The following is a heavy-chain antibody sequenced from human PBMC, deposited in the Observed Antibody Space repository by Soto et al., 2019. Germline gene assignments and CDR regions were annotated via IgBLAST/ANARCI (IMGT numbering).Heavy chain of an antibody. V-gene: IGHV1-46*01. D-gene: IGHD5-18*01. Sequence: QVQLVQSGAEVKKPGASVKVSCKASGYTFTSYYMHWVRQAPGQGLEWMGIINPSGGSTSYAQKFQGRVTMTRDTSTSTVYMELSSLRSEDTAVYYCATLTRSYRGYSYGLNSGGYWGQGTLVTVSS. CDR3: ATLTRSYRGYSYGLNSGGY. J-gene: IGHJ4*02. CDR2: INPSGGST. CDR1: GYTFTSYY.